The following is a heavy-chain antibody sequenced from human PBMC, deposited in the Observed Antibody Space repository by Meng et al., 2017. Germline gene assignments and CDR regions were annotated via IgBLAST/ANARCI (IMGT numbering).Heavy chain of an antibody. D-gene: IGHD6-13*01. CDR3: ARDGIAAAGTGRSYFQH. V-gene: IGHV4-39*07. CDR2: IYYNGST. Sequence: QLQLQEEGPGLVKPSETLSLNCTVSGGSISSSSYYWGWIRQPPGKGLEWIGSIYYNGSTYYNPSLKSRVTISVDTSKNQFSLKLSSVTAADTAVCYCARDGIAAAGTGRSYFQHWGQGTLVTVSS. CDR1: GGSISSSSYY. J-gene: IGHJ1*01.